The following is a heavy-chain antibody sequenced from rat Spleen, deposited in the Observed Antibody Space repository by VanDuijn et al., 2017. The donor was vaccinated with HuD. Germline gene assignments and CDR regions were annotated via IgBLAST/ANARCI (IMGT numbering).Heavy chain of an antibody. CDR2: IWGNGNT. J-gene: IGHJ2*01. D-gene: IGHD1-12*03. V-gene: IGHV2S61*01. CDR3: ASRYYFDGYYRDF. CDR1: GFSISSHG. Sequence: QVQLKESGPGLVQPSQTLSLTCTVSGFSISSHGVIWVRQPPGKGLEWMGIIWGNGNTNYTSAFKSRLSISRDTSKSQVFLKMNNLQTDDTDMYFWASRYYFDGYYRDFWGQGLMVTVSS.